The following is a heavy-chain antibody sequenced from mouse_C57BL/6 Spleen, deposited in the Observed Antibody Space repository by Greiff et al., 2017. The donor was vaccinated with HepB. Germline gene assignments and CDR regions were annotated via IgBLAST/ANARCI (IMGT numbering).Heavy chain of an antibody. CDR3: ARSVITTVVATDFYFDY. Sequence: QVQLQQSGPELVKPGASVKISCKASGYAFSSSWMNWVKQRPGKGLEWIGRIYPGDGDTNYNGKFKGKATLTADKSSSTAYMQLSSLTSEDSAVYFCARSVITTVVATDFYFDYWGQGTTLTVSS. V-gene: IGHV1-82*01. CDR1: GYAFSSSW. D-gene: IGHD1-1*01. J-gene: IGHJ2*01. CDR2: IYPGDGDT.